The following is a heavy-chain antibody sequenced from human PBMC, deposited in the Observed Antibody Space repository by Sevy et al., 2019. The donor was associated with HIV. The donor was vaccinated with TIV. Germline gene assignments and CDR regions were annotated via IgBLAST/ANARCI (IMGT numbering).Heavy chain of an antibody. Sequence: GGSLRLSCVTSGFTFRTSGMHWVRQSPGKGLEWVAVISYDEAHKNYADSVKGRFSISKDNSKNTLYLQMSSPRTEDTAGYYCAKDYSAGITMVRGAYRARGDYFDYWGQGTQVTVSS. D-gene: IGHD3-10*01. V-gene: IGHV3-30*18. CDR3: AKDYSAGITMVRGAYRARGDYFDY. CDR2: ISYDEAHK. J-gene: IGHJ4*02. CDR1: GFTFRTSG.